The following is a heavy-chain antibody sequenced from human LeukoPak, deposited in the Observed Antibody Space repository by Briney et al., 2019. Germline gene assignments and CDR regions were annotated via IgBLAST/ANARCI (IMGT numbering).Heavy chain of an antibody. CDR2: ISSNGGST. J-gene: IGHJ4*02. Sequence: GGSLRLSCAASGLTFSSYAMHWVRQAPGKGLEYVSAISSNGGSTYYANSVKGRFTISRDNSKNTLYLQMGSLRAEDMAVYYCARDSGYCSSTGCYVHYFDYWGQGTLVTVSS. D-gene: IGHD2-2*01. CDR1: GLTFSSYA. V-gene: IGHV3-64*01. CDR3: ARDSGYCSSTGCYVHYFDY.